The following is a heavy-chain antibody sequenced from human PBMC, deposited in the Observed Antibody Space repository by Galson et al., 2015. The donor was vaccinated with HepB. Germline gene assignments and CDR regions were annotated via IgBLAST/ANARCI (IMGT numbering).Heavy chain of an antibody. V-gene: IGHV1-18*04. CDR2: ISAYNGNT. CDR3: ARHYGDYAAFDI. J-gene: IGHJ3*02. CDR1: GYTLTGYY. Sequence: SVKVSCKASGYTLTGYYMHWVRQAPGQGLEWMGWISAYNGNTNYAQKLQGRVTMTTDTSTSTAYMELRSLRSDDTAVYYCARHYGDYAAFDIWGQGTMVTVSS. D-gene: IGHD4-17*01.